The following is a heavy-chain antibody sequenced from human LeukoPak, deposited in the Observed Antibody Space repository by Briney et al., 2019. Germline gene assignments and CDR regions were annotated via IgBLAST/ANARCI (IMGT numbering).Heavy chain of an antibody. CDR1: GGSFSGYY. CDR2: INHSGST. D-gene: IGHD6-13*01. J-gene: IGHJ5*02. Sequence: SETLSLTCAVYGGSFSGYYWSWIRQPPGKGLEWIGEINHSGSTNYNPSLKSRVTISVDTSKNQFSLKLSSVTAADTAVYYCARVGGFQSIAAAGLDPWGQGTLVTGSS. CDR3: ARVGGFQSIAAAGLDP. V-gene: IGHV4-34*01.